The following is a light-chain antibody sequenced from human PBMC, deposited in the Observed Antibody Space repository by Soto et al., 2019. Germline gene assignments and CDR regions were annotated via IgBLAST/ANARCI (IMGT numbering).Light chain of an antibody. V-gene: IGLV7-43*01. CDR2: STA. CDR1: TGAVTSGHY. Sequence: QTVVTQEPSLTVSPGGTVTLTCASNTGAVTSGHYPNWFQQKPGQPPRSLIYSTANRNSWTPARFSGSLLGGRAALTVSGVQPEDEADYYCLLYYGGSYVFGSGTKLTVL. J-gene: IGLJ1*01. CDR3: LLYYGGSYV.